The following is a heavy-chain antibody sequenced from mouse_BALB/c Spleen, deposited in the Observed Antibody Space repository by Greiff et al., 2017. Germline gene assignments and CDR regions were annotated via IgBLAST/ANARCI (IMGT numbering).Heavy chain of an antibody. CDR3: ASPITTATSYAMDY. CDR2: IWAGGST. Sequence: VKLMESGPGLVAPSQSLSITCTVSGFSLTSYGVHWVRQPPGKGLEWLGVIWAGGSTNYNSALMSRLSISKDNSKSQVFLKMNSLQTDDTAMYYCASPITTATSYAMDYWGQGTSVTVSS. J-gene: IGHJ4*01. CDR1: GFSLTSYG. V-gene: IGHV2-9*02. D-gene: IGHD1-2*01.